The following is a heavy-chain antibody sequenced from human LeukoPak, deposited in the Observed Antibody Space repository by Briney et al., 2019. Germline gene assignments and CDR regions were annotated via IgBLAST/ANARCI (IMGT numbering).Heavy chain of an antibody. CDR2: INPNSGGT. CDR1: GYTFTGYY. J-gene: IGHJ5*02. V-gene: IGHV1-2*06. Sequence: ASVKVSCKASGYTFTGYYMHWVRQAPGQGLEWMGRINPNSGGTNYAQKFQGRVTMTRDTSISTAYMELSRLGSDDTAVYYCARGSSSSRGWFDPWGQGTLVTVSS. D-gene: IGHD6-6*01. CDR3: ARGSSSSRGWFDP.